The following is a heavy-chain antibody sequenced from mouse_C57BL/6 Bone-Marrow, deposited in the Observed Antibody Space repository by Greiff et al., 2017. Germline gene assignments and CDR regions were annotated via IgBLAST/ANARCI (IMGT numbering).Heavy chain of an antibody. CDR3: ARWDYYGYYWDY. Sequence: QVQLQQPGTELVKPGASVKLSCKASGYTFTSYWMHWVKQRPGQGLEWIGNINPSNGGTNYNEKFKSKATLTVDNSSSTAYMQLSSLTSEDSAVYYCARWDYYGYYWDYWGQGTTLTVSS. J-gene: IGHJ2*01. CDR1: GYTFTSYW. V-gene: IGHV1-53*01. CDR2: INPSNGGT. D-gene: IGHD1-1*01.